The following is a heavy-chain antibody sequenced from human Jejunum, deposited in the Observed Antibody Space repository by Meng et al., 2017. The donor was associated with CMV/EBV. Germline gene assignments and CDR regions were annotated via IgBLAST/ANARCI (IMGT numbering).Heavy chain of an antibody. CDR3: ANVRLGY. CDR2: INGDGSRT. V-gene: IGHV3-74*01. CDR1: SVW. D-gene: IGHD1-26*01. Sequence: SVWIHWVRQPPGKGLVRVSSINGDGSRTSYADSVKGRFSISRDNAKNTVYVQMNSLRAEDTAVYYCANVRLGYWGQGTLVTVSS. J-gene: IGHJ4*02.